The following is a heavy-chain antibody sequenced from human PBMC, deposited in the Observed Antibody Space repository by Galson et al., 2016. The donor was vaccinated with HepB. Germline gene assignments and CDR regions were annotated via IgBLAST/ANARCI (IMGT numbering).Heavy chain of an antibody. CDR2: ISSHGLST. CDR1: GFTFNNYL. CDR3: GGDFSDDRLFRY. D-gene: IGHD4-17*01. V-gene: IGHV3-64D*06. Sequence: SLRLSCAASGFTFNNYLMHWVRQAPGKGLEYISAISSHGLSTYYADSVKGRFTISRDNSRSTLFLQMTSLRPEDTAVYYCGGDFSDDRLFRYWGQGTLVTVSP. J-gene: IGHJ1*01.